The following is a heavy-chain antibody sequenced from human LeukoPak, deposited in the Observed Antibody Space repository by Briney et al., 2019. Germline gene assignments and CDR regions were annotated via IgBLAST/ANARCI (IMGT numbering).Heavy chain of an antibody. Sequence: PSETLSLTCTVSGASISSSSYYWGWIRQPPGKGLEWIGYIYYSGSTYYNPSLKSRVTISVDTSKNQFSLKLSSVTAADTAVYYCARAYDTAEGFDYWGQGTLVTVSS. J-gene: IGHJ4*02. CDR2: IYYSGST. D-gene: IGHD5-18*01. CDR3: ARAYDTAEGFDY. CDR1: GASISSSSYY. V-gene: IGHV4-30-4*08.